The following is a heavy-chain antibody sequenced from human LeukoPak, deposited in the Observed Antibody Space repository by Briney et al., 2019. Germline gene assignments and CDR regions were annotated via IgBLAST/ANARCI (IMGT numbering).Heavy chain of an antibody. CDR2: ISSRGSTI. CDR3: ARDRSVGYYDSSGTPDY. V-gene: IGHV3-11*01. D-gene: IGHD3-22*01. J-gene: IGHJ4*02. CDR1: GFTFSDYY. Sequence: PGGSLRLSCAASGFTFSDYYMSWIRQAPGKGLEWVSYISSRGSTIYYADSVKGRFTISRDNAKNSLYLQMNSLRAEDAAVYYCARDRSVGYYDSSGTPDYWGQGTLVTVSS.